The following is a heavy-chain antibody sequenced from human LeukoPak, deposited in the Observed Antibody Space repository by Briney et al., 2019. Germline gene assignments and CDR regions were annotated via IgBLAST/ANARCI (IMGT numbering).Heavy chain of an antibody. CDR2: IYYSGTT. D-gene: IGHD3-10*01. CDR3: ARRTGSRLPNWFDP. V-gene: IGHV4-39*01. J-gene: IGHJ5*02. CDR1: GGSISSRSYH. Sequence: SETLSLTCTVSGGSISSRSYHWGWIRQPPGKGLEWIGIIYYSGTTYYNPSLKSRVTISVDTSKNHFSLKLNSVTAADTAVYYCARRTGSRLPNWFDPWGQGTLVTVSS.